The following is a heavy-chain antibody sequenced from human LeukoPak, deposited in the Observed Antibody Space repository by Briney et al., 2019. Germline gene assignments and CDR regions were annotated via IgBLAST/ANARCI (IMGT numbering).Heavy chain of an antibody. CDR1: GFTFSSYG. CDR3: AKDRNYMDV. Sequence: GGSLRLSCAASGFTFSSYGMHWVRQAPGKGLEWVAVIWYDGSNKYYADSVRGRFTISRDNSKNTLYLQMNSLRAEDTAVYYCAKDRNYMDVWGKGTTVTVSS. J-gene: IGHJ6*03. V-gene: IGHV3-33*06. CDR2: IWYDGSNK.